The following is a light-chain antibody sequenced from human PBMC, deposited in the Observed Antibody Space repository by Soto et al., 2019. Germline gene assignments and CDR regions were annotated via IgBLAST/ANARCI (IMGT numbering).Light chain of an antibody. CDR2: GTS. V-gene: IGKV3-20*01. Sequence: EIVLTQSPGTLSVSPGERATLSCRASQTISSNHLAWYQQKLGQAPSLLIYGTSSRATGIPDRFSGSGSGTDFTLTSPRLEPEDYAIYYCQQYVSWTFVQGTKVEIK. CDR1: QTISSNH. CDR3: QQYVSWT. J-gene: IGKJ1*01.